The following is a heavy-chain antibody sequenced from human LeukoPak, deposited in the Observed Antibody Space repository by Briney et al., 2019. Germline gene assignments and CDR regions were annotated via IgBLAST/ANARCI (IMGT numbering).Heavy chain of an antibody. Sequence: SETLSLTCTVSGGSISRGTYYWTWVRQSAGRGLEWFGRIYTSGSTGYDTTGRTDYNPSLKSRVTISIDTSKDQFSLKLSSVTAADTAVYFCAREEGGDGYNFGDEYWGQGTLVSVSS. D-gene: IGHD5-24*01. CDR2: IYTSGS. CDR3: AREEGGDGYNFGDEY. V-gene: IGHV4-61*02. J-gene: IGHJ4*02. CDR1: GGSISRGTYY.